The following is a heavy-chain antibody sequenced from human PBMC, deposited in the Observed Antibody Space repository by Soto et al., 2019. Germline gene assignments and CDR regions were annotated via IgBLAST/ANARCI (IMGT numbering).Heavy chain of an antibody. Sequence: GSLRLSCAASGFTFSSYAMSWVRQAPGKGLEWVSAISGSGGSTYYADSVKGRFTISRDNSKNTLYLQMNSLRAEDTAVYYCAKYDFWSGFEAGYYYYYYGMDVWGQGTTVTVSS. CDR2: ISGSGGST. CDR3: AKYDFWSGFEAGYYYYYYGMDV. D-gene: IGHD3-3*01. CDR1: GFTFSSYA. V-gene: IGHV3-23*01. J-gene: IGHJ6*02.